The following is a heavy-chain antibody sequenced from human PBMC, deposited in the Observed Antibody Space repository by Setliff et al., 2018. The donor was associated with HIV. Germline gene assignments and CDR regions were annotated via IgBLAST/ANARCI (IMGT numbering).Heavy chain of an antibody. V-gene: IGHV3-7*01. J-gene: IGHJ3*02. CDR3: ARSFWGFVRNAASDI. D-gene: IGHD3-16*01. Sequence: GGSLRLSCAASGFTFSSYWMSWVRQAPGKGLEWVANIKQDGSEKYYVGSVKGRFTISRDNAKNSLYLQMNSLRAEDTAVYYCARSFWGFVRNAASDIWGQGTMVTVSS. CDR2: IKQDGSEK. CDR1: GFTFSSYW.